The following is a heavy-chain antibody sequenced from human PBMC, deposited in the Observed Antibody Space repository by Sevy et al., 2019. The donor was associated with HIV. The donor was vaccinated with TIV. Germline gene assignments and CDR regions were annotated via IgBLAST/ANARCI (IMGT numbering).Heavy chain of an antibody. Sequence: SGPTLVKPTQTLTLTCTFSGFSLSTSGMCVSWIRQPPGKALEWLAPIDWDDDKYYSTSLKTRLTISKDTSKNQVVLTMSNMDPVDTATYFCARIGGRSYFYYYGMDVWGQGTTVTVSS. J-gene: IGHJ6*02. D-gene: IGHD6-13*01. CDR2: IDWDDDK. V-gene: IGHV2-70*01. CDR3: ARIGGRSYFYYYGMDV. CDR1: GFSLSTSGMC.